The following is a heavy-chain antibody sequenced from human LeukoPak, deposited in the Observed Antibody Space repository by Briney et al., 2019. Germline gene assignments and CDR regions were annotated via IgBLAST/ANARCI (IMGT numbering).Heavy chain of an antibody. CDR1: GFTFSSYA. V-gene: IGHV3-21*01. Sequence: PGGSLRLSCAASGFTFSSYAMSWVRQAPGKGLEWVSSISSSSSYIYYADSVKGRFTISRDNAKNSLYLQMNSLRAEDTAAYYCARRRRSGSYFDAFDIWGQGTMVTVSS. CDR2: ISSSSSYI. CDR3: ARRRRSGSYFDAFDI. J-gene: IGHJ3*02. D-gene: IGHD1-26*01.